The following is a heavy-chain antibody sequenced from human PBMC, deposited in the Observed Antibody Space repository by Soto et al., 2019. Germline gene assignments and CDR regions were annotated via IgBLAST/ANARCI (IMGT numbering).Heavy chain of an antibody. CDR3: ARPGDTGSSSHYYYYGMDV. CDR1: GFTFSSYG. V-gene: IGHV3-33*01. Sequence: QVPLVESGGGVVQPGRSLRLSCAASGFTFSSYGMHWVRQAPGKGLEWVAVIWYDGSNKYYADSVKGRFTISRDNSKNTLYLQMNSLRAEDTAVYYCARPGDTGSSSHYYYYGMDVWGQGTTVTVSS. D-gene: IGHD6-6*01. J-gene: IGHJ6*02. CDR2: IWYDGSNK.